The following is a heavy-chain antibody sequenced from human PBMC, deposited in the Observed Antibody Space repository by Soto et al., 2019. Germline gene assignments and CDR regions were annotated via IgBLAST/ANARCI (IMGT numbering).Heavy chain of an antibody. CDR2: IYYSGST. CDR1: GGSISSGGYY. V-gene: IGHV4-31*03. J-gene: IGHJ4*02. CDR3: ARDPAMVRGVISSY. Sequence: SETLSLTCTVSGGSISSGGYYWSWIRQHPGKGLEWIGYIYYSGSTYYNPSLKSRVTISVDTSKNQFSLKLSSVTAADTAVYYCARDPAMVRGVISSYWGQGTLVTVSS. D-gene: IGHD3-10*01.